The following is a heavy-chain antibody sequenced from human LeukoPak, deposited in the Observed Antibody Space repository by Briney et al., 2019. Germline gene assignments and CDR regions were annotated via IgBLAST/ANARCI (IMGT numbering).Heavy chain of an antibody. V-gene: IGHV3-30*03. J-gene: IGHJ3*02. CDR3: ARGGGGYYYGSGSSYRYAFDI. CDR2: ISYDGSNK. Sequence: GGSLRLSCAASGFTFSSYGTHWVRQAPGKGLEWVAVISYDGSNKYYADSVKGRFTISRDNAKNPLYLQMNSLRAEDTAVYYCARGGGGYYYGSGSSYRYAFDIWGQGTMVTVSS. CDR1: GFTFSSYG. D-gene: IGHD3-10*01.